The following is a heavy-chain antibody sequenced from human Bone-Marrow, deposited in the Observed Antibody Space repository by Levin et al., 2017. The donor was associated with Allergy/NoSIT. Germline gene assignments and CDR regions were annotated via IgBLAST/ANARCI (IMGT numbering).Heavy chain of an antibody. D-gene: IGHD3-3*01. Sequence: SCAASGFTFGDYWMSWVRQAPGKGLEWVANIKQDSIEKYYVDSVKGRFTISRDNAKNSLYLQMNTLRAEDTAVYYCARITFHNLWSGYYTGWFDSWGQGTLVTVAS. V-gene: IGHV3-7*03. CDR2: IKQDSIEK. CDR3: ARITFHNLWSGYYTGWFDS. CDR1: GFTFGDYW. J-gene: IGHJ5*01.